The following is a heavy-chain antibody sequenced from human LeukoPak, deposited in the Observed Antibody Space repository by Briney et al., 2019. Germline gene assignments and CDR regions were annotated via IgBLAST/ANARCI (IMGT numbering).Heavy chain of an antibody. V-gene: IGHV3-48*01. CDR2: ISSSGSTI. J-gene: IGHJ4*02. CDR3: AKGGSSSWDYFDY. D-gene: IGHD6-19*01. CDR1: GFTFSRQS. Sequence: GGSLRLSCAASGFTFSRQSMNWVRQAPGKGLEWGSYISSSGSTIYYADSVKGRFTISRDSSKNTLYLQMNSLRAEDTAVYYCAKGGSSSWDYFDYWGQGTLVTVSS.